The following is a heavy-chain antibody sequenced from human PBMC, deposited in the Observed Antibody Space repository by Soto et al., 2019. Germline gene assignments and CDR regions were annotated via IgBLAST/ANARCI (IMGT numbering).Heavy chain of an antibody. D-gene: IGHD2-2*01. CDR2: ISAGGANT. V-gene: IGHV3-23*01. CDR1: GFTFNNYA. J-gene: IGHJ4*02. Sequence: EVQLLESGGGLVQPGGSLRVSCAASGFTFNNYAMSWVRQAPGRGLEWVSVISAGGANTYYAVSVKGRFTISRDNVKNTLLLKMKGLRADDTAVYYCAKGTYCIATSCYGGFDYWGQGTLVTVSS. CDR3: AKGTYCIATSCYGGFDY.